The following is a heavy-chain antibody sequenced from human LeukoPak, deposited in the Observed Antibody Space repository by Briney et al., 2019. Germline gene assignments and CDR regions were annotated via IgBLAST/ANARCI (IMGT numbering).Heavy chain of an antibody. D-gene: IGHD6-19*01. CDR1: GGSVSGYY. CDR2: IYYSGST. CDR3: ARERSGWYKYFDL. J-gene: IGHJ2*01. Sequence: SETLSLTCTVSGGSVSGYYWSWIRQSPGKGLEWIGYIYYSGSTNYNPSLRSRVAISVDTSKNQFSLKLSSVTAADTAVYYCARERSGWYKYFDLWGRGTLVTVSS. V-gene: IGHV4-59*02.